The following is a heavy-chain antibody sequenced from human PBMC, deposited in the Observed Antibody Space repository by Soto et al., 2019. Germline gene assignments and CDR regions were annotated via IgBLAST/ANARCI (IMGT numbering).Heavy chain of an antibody. CDR3: ARESDYGDHRYRGWFDP. CDR1: GGTFSSYA. V-gene: IGHV1-69*01. Sequence: QVQLVQSGAEVKKPGSSVKVSCKASGGTFSSYAISWVRQAPGQGLEWMGGIIPIFGTANYAQKFQGRVTITADESTSTAYMELSSLRSEDTAVYYCARESDYGDHRYRGWFDPWGQGTLVTVSS. D-gene: IGHD4-17*01. J-gene: IGHJ5*02. CDR2: IIPIFGTA.